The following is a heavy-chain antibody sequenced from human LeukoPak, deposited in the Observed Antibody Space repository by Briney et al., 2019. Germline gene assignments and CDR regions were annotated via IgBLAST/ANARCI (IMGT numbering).Heavy chain of an antibody. CDR1: GVTFSRNW. CDR3: ARLFGTVTTYDF. V-gene: IGHV3-7*01. J-gene: IGHJ4*02. D-gene: IGHD3-16*01. Sequence: GGSLTLSCEASGVTFSRNWMSWVRQAPGKGLDWVASINEDGSPKYYVDSVRGRFTITRDNTKNSLYLQMTSLGAEDTAVYYCARLFGTVTTYDFWGQGTLVTVSS. CDR2: INEDGSPK.